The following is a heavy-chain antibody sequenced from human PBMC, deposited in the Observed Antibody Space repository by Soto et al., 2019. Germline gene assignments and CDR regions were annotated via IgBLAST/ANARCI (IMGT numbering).Heavy chain of an antibody. CDR2: IMPVFRRP. J-gene: IGHJ6*02. CDR3: ARDKDRPQLGGNYYYILAV. D-gene: IGHD3-3*02. V-gene: IGHV1-69*12. Sequence: QVQLVQSGAEVKKPGSSVKVSCKASGGTYRTSAISWVRQAPGQGLEWVGGIMPVFRRPKYAQNFQGRVTISADESTSTAYMELSSVRSDDTAVYYCARDKDRPQLGGNYYYILAVWGQGTAVTVS. CDR1: GGTYRTSA.